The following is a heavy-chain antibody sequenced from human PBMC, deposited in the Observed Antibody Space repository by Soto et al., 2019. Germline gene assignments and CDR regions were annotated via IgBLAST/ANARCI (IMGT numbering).Heavy chain of an antibody. CDR1: GFSFSVYG. V-gene: IGHV3-33*08. CDR2: IWYDASKQ. D-gene: IGHD2-15*01. J-gene: IGHJ4*02. Sequence: GGSLKLSCETSGFSFSVYGMHVVRQAPGKGLEWVAVIWYDASKQFYAASVEGRFTISRDNSKAILYLQMNSLRAEDTAVYYCAAWAEGATEVHWGQGTLVTVSS. CDR3: AAWAEGATEVH.